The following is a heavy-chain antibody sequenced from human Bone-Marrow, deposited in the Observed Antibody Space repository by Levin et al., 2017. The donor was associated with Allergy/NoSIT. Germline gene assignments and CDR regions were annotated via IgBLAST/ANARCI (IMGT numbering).Heavy chain of an antibody. CDR1: GFTFSSYA. CDR3: ARAKVDTAMVIVNAYYYYYYMDV. J-gene: IGHJ6*03. Sequence: GGSLRLSCAASGFTFSSYAMHWVRQAPGKGLEWVAVISYDGSNKYYADSVKGRFTISRDNSKNTLYLQMNSLRAEDTAVYYCARAKVDTAMVIVNAYYYYYYMDVWGKGTTVTVSS. V-gene: IGHV3-30-3*01. D-gene: IGHD5-18*01. CDR2: ISYDGSNK.